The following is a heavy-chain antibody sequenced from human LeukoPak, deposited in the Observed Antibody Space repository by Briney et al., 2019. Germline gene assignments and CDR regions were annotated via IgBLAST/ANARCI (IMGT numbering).Heavy chain of an antibody. Sequence: GESLKISCQGSGYSFTSYWIGWVRQMPGKGLEWMGIIYPGDSDTRYSPSFQGQVTISADKSISTAYLQWSSLKASDTAMYYCARRAYYDSSGYYDAFDIWGQGTMVTVSS. V-gene: IGHV5-51*01. CDR1: GYSFTSYW. D-gene: IGHD3-22*01. J-gene: IGHJ3*02. CDR3: ARRAYYDSSGYYDAFDI. CDR2: IYPGDSDT.